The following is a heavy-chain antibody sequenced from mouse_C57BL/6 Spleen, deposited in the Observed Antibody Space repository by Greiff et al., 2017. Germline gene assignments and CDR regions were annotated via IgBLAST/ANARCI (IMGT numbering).Heavy chain of an antibody. J-gene: IGHJ4*01. D-gene: IGHD2-5*01. V-gene: IGHV5-2*01. CDR2: INSDGGST. Sequence: VPLKESGGGLVQPGESLKLSCESNEYEFPSHDMSWVRKTPETRLELVAAINSDGGSTYYPDTMERRFIISRDNTKKTLYLQMSSLRSEDTALYYCARTLKSYHSNYLRARDYWGQGTSVTVSS. CDR3: ARTLKSYHSNYLRARDY. CDR1: EYEFPSHD.